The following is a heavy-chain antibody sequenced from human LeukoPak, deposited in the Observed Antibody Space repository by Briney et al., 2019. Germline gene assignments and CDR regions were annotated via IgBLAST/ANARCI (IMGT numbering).Heavy chain of an antibody. CDR2: LSGSGITT. V-gene: IGHV3-23*01. Sequence: GGSLRLSCAASGFTFSNSAMSWVRQAPGKGLEWVSTLSGSGITTYYADSVKGRFTISRDNSKNTLYLQMNSLRAEDTAVYYCAKDRAGSYWGERYFDYWGQGTLVTVSS. CDR1: GFTFSNSA. J-gene: IGHJ4*02. CDR3: AKDRAGSYWGERYFDY. D-gene: IGHD1-26*01.